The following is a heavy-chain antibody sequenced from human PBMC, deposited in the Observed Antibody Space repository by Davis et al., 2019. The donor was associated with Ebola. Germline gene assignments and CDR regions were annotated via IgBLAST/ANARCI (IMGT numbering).Heavy chain of an antibody. J-gene: IGHJ5*02. V-gene: IGHV4-39*01. CDR3: ARRVGSWYAWFDP. Sequence: GSLRLSCTVSGGSISSSSYYWGWIRQPPGKGLEWIGSIYYSGSTYYNPSLKSRVTISVDTSKNQFSLKLSSVTAADTAVYYCARRVGSWYAWFDPWGQGTLVTVSS. D-gene: IGHD6-13*01. CDR1: GGSISSSSYY. CDR2: IYYSGST.